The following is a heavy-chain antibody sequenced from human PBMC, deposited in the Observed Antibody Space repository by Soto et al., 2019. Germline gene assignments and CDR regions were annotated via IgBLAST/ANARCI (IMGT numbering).Heavy chain of an antibody. CDR2: ISYDGSNK. D-gene: IGHD3-3*01. CDR1: GFTFSSYA. V-gene: IGHV3-30-3*01. J-gene: IGHJ4*02. CDR3: AREHTYYDFWSGYSRPYYFDY. Sequence: QVQLVESGGGVVQPGRSLRLSCAASGFTFSSYAMHWVRQAPGKGLEWVAVISYDGSNKYYADSVKGRSTISRDNSKNTLYLQMNSLRAEDTAVYYCAREHTYYDFWSGYSRPYYFDYWGQGTLVTVSS.